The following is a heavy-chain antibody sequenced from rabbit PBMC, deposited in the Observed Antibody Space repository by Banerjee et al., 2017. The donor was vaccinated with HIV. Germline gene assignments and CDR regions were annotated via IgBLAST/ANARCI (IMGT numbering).Heavy chain of an antibody. Sequence: QSLEESGGDLVKPGASLTLTCSASGVSFSSNYYMCWVRQAPGKGLEWIACIDTGYSGFTYFATWAKGRFTCSKTSSTTVTLQMTSLTAADTATYFCARDSGSSFSSYGMDLRCQGTLVTVS. CDR2: IDTGYSGFT. V-gene: IGHV1S40*01. CDR3: ARDSGSSFSSYGMDL. J-gene: IGHJ3*01. D-gene: IGHD8-1*01. CDR1: GVSFSSNYY.